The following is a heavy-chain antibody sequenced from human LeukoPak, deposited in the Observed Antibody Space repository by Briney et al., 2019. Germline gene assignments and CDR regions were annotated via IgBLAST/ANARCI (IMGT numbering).Heavy chain of an antibody. J-gene: IGHJ4*02. V-gene: IGHV4-59*01. D-gene: IGHD5-24*01. CDR3: ASGRLGYNSPFDS. CDR2: IFYTGTT. Sequence: PSETLSLTCTVSGGSISPNYWRWIRQPPGKGLEWIGSIFYTGTTSYNPSLKSRVTISVDTSKNQFSLNLTSVTAADTAVYYCASGRLGYNSPFDSWGQGTLVTVSS. CDR1: GGSISPNY.